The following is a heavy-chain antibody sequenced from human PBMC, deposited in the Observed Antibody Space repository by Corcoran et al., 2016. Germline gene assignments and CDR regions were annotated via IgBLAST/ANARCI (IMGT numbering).Heavy chain of an antibody. V-gene: IGHV3-43*01. CDR1: GFTFDDYT. CDR2: ISWDGGST. Sequence: EVQLVESGGVVVQPGGSLRLSCAASGFTFDDYTMHWVRQAPGKGLEWVSLISWDGGSTYYADSVKGRFTISRDNSKNSLYLQMNSLRTEDTALYYWAKDGTGYYRPAYSYVDYWGQGTLVTVSS. D-gene: IGHD3-9*01. J-gene: IGHJ4*02. CDR3: AKDGTGYYRPAYSYVDY.